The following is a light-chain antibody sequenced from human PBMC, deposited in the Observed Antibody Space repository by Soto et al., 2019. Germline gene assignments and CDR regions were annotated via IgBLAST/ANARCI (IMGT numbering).Light chain of an antibody. V-gene: IGLV2-14*01. CDR2: DVS. CDR1: SSDVSGYNY. J-gene: IGLJ2*01. CDR3: SSYTSSAYVV. Sequence: QSVLTQPASVSGSPGQSITISCTGTSSDVSGYNYVSWYQQHPGKAPKLMIYDVSNRPSGVSNRFSGSKSGNTASLTISGLQAEDEADYYCSSYTSSAYVVFGGGTKMTVL.